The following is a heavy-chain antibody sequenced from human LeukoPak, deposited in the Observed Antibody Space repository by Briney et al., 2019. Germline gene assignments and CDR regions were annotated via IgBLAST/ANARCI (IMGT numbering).Heavy chain of an antibody. CDR3: ARGEQWLVPHFDY. Sequence: SETLSLTCTVSGGSISDDYWSWLRQPPGEGLEWIAYIHYSGTTNYNPSLKSRVTISVDTSKNQFSLKLSSVTAADTAVYYCARGEQWLVPHFDYWGQGTLVTVSS. D-gene: IGHD6-19*01. CDR2: IHYSGTT. CDR1: GGSISDDY. J-gene: IGHJ4*02. V-gene: IGHV4-59*01.